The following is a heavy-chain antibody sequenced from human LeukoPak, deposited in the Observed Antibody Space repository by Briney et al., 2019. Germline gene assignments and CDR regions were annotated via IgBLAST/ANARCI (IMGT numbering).Heavy chain of an antibody. Sequence: PGGPLRLSCAASGCTFSDYSMNWVRQAPGKGLEWVSSISSSSTYIHYAHSVKGRFTISRDNAKNSLYLQMNSLRAEDTALYYCARVLLTGYYLTGNWFDPWGLGTLVTVSS. CDR3: ARVLLTGYYLTGNWFDP. V-gene: IGHV3-21*01. CDR2: ISSSSTYI. D-gene: IGHD3-9*01. J-gene: IGHJ5*02. CDR1: GCTFSDYS.